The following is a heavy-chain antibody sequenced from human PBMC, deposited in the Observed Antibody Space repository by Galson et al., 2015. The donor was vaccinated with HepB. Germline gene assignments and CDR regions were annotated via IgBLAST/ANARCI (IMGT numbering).Heavy chain of an antibody. J-gene: IGHJ5*02. CDR3: AKDAISADWFDP. CDR2: ISGSGGST. V-gene: IGHV3-23*01. CDR1: GFNFSSYA. Sequence: SLRLSCAASGFNFSSYAMSWVRQAPGKGLEWVSAISGSGGSTYYADSVKGRFTISRDNSKNTLYLQMNSLRAEDTAVYYCAKDAISADWFDPWGQGTLVTVSS. D-gene: IGHD3-3*02.